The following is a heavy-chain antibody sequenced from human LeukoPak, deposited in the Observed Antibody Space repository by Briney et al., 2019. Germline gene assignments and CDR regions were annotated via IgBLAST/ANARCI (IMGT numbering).Heavy chain of an antibody. CDR3: AREGGPYRPLDY. J-gene: IGHJ4*01. Sequence: PSETLSLTCAVYGGSFSGYYWSWIRQPPGKGLEWIGEINHSGSTNYNPSLKSRVTISVDKSENHISLKLTSVTAADTAVYYCAREGGPYRPLDYSGQEPWSPSPQ. V-gene: IGHV4-34*01. CDR1: GGSFSGYY. CDR2: INHSGST.